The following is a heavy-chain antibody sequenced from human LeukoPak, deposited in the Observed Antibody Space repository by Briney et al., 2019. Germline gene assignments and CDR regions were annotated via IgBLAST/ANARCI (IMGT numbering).Heavy chain of an antibody. V-gene: IGHV3-23*01. D-gene: IGHD3-22*01. J-gene: IGHJ4*02. CDR3: AKTDYYDSSGYDRFFDY. CDR1: GFTFSSYA. CDR2: TCGSGGST. Sequence: GGSLRLSCAASGFTFSSYAMSWVRHAPGKGLEWVSGTCGSGGSTYYTDSVKGRFTISRDNSKNTLYLQMNSLRAEDTAVYYCAKTDYYDSSGYDRFFDYWGQGTLVTVSS.